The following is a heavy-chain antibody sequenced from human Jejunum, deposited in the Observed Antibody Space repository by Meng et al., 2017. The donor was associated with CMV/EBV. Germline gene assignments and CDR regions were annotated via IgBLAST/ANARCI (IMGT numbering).Heavy chain of an antibody. J-gene: IGHJ4*02. D-gene: IGHD3-3*01. CDR3: AKPLSPYDFWSGTDY. CDR1: GFAFCMHA. V-gene: IGHV3-9*01. Sequence: GFAFCMHAMSWVGEPPGTGLEWVSGIGWNSGTIDYADSVKGRFTISRDNAKNSLYLQMNSLRVEDTAFYYCAKPLSPYDFWSGTDYWGQGTLVTVSS. CDR2: IGWNSGTI.